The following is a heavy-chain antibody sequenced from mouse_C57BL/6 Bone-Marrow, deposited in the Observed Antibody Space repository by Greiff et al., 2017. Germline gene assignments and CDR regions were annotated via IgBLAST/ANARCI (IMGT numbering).Heavy chain of an antibody. V-gene: IGHV2-6*01. CDR3: ARNWDSYAMDY. CDR2: IWGVGST. D-gene: IGHD4-1*01. CDR1: GFSLTSYG. Sequence: VMLVESGPGLVAPSQSLSITCTVSGFSLTSYGVDWVRQSPGKGLEWLGVIWGVGSTNYNSALKSRLSISKDNSKSQVFLKMNSLQTDVTAMYYCARNWDSYAMDYWGQGTSVTVSS. J-gene: IGHJ4*01.